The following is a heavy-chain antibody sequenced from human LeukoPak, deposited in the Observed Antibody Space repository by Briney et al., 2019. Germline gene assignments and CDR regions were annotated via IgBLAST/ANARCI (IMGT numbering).Heavy chain of an antibody. D-gene: IGHD6-19*01. J-gene: IGHJ4*02. CDR1: GFTFSSYG. V-gene: IGHV3-33*01. CDR2: IWYDGSNK. CDR3: ASSGYSSGQNFDY. Sequence: GGSLRLSCASSGFTFSSYGMHWVRQAPGKGLEWLAVIWYDGSNKYYADSVKGRFTISRDNSKNTLYLQMNSLRDEDTAVYYCASSGYSSGQNFDYWGQGTLVTVSS.